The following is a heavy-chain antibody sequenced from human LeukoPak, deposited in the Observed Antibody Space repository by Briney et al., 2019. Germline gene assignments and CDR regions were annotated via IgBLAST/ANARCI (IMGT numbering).Heavy chain of an antibody. Sequence: GGSLRLSCVASGFSFSSYEMNWVRQAPGKGLEWISYISSSGSTIYYADSVKGRFTISRDNAKNSLYLQMNSLRAEDTAVYYCAELGITMIGGVWGKGTTVTISS. J-gene: IGHJ6*04. CDR2: ISSSGSTI. D-gene: IGHD3-10*02. CDR1: GFSFSSYE. CDR3: AELGITMIGGV. V-gene: IGHV3-48*03.